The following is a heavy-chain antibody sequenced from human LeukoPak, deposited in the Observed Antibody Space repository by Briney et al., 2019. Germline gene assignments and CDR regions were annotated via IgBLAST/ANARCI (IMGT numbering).Heavy chain of an antibody. D-gene: IGHD6-19*01. Sequence: NPSETLSLTCTVSGGSISSGGYSWSWIRQHPGKGLEWIGYIYYSGSTYYNPSLKSRVTISVDTSKNQFSLKLSSVTAADTAVYYCARASQWLVNIWGQGTLVTVSS. J-gene: IGHJ4*02. CDR2: IYYSGST. V-gene: IGHV4-31*03. CDR3: ARASQWLVNI. CDR1: GGSISSGGYS.